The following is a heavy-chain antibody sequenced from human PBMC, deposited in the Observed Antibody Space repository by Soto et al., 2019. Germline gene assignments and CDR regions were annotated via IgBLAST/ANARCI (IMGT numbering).Heavy chain of an antibody. CDR3: ALGPGSTRAYYSDY. J-gene: IGHJ4*02. V-gene: IGHV4-59*01. D-gene: IGHD3-10*01. CDR2: IYYSGST. CDR1: GGSISSDY. Sequence: PSETLSLTCTVSGGSISSDYWSWFRQPPRKGLEWIGYIYYSGSTNYNPSLKSRVTISVDTSKNQFSLKLSSVTAADTAVYYCALGPGSTRAYYSDYWAQGTLVSVPS.